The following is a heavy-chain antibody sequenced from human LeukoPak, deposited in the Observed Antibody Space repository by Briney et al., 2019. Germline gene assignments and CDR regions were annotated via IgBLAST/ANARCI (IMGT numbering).Heavy chain of an antibody. V-gene: IGHV1-46*01. J-gene: IGHJ5*02. CDR1: GYTFTSYY. CDR3: ASQYCTNGVCYSGFDP. CDR2: INPSGGST. D-gene: IGHD2-8*01. Sequence: ASVKVSCKASGYTFTSYYMHWVRQASGQGLEWMGIINPSGGSTSYAQKFQGRVTMTRDTSTSTVYMELSSLRSEDTAVYYCASQYCTNGVCYSGFDPWGQGTLVTVSS.